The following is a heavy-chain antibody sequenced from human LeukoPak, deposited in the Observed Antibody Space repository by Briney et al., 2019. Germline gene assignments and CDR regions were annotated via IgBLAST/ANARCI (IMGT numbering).Heavy chain of an antibody. J-gene: IGHJ4*02. CDR2: IHTSGNS. D-gene: IGHD6-6*01. Sequence: SETLSLTCTVSGGSISTYYWSWIRQPAGKGLEWMGRIHTSGNSDYNPSLKSRVTMSVDTSKNQFSLKVRSVTAADTAVYYCAREGSATARPFVSNDYWGQGTLVTVSS. CDR1: GGSISTYY. V-gene: IGHV4-4*07. CDR3: AREGSATARPFVSNDY.